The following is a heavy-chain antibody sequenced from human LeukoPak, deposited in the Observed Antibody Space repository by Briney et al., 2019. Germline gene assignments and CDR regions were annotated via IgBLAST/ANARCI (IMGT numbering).Heavy chain of an antibody. Sequence: PGGSLRLSCAASGFTFSSYSMNWVRQAPGKGLEWVSSISSSSSYIYYADSVKGRFTISRDNSKNTLYLQMNSLRAEDTAVYYCAKSGSWDYYDSSGNVNYFDYWGQGTLVTVSS. CDR3: AKSGSWDYYDSSGNVNYFDY. J-gene: IGHJ4*02. CDR2: ISSSSSYI. V-gene: IGHV3-21*04. CDR1: GFTFSSYS. D-gene: IGHD3-22*01.